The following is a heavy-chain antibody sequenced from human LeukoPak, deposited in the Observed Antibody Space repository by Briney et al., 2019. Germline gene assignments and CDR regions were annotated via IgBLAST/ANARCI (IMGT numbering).Heavy chain of an antibody. Sequence: GASVKVSCKVSGYTLTELSMHWVRQVPGKGLEWMGGFDPEDGETIYAQKFQGRVTMTEDTSTDTAYMELSSLRSEDTAVYYCATREYSGYEFDYWGQGTLVTVSS. CDR1: GYTLTELS. CDR3: ATREYSGYEFDY. J-gene: IGHJ4*02. CDR2: FDPEDGET. D-gene: IGHD5-12*01. V-gene: IGHV1-24*01.